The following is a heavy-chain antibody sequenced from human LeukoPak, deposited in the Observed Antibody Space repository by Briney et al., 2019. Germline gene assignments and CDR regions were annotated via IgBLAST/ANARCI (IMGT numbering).Heavy chain of an antibody. V-gene: IGHV3-15*01. D-gene: IGHD2-21*02. Sequence: ETLSLTCAVYGGSFSGYYWSWVRQAPGKGLEWVGRIKTKTEGVTTDYPAPVKGRFTISRDDSKATLYLQMNSLKTEDTAVYYCTTRVVTTNDYWGRGTLVTVSS. CDR3: TTRVVTTNDY. CDR2: IKTKTEGVTT. CDR1: GGSFSGYY. J-gene: IGHJ4*02.